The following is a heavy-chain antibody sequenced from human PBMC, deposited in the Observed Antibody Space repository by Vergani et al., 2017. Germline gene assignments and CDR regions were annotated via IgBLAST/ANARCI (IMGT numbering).Heavy chain of an antibody. CDR3: ARGGDSGSYSSKYYYYYYMDV. D-gene: IGHD1-26*01. V-gene: IGHV1-69*01. CDR1: GGTFSSYA. CDR2: IIPIFGTA. Sequence: QVQLVQSGAEVKKPGSSVKVSCKASGGTFSSYAISWVRQAPGQGLEWMGGIIPIFGTANYAQKFQGRVTITADESTSTAYMELSSLRSEDTAVYYFARGGDSGSYSSKYYYYYYMDVWGKGTTVTVSS. J-gene: IGHJ6*03.